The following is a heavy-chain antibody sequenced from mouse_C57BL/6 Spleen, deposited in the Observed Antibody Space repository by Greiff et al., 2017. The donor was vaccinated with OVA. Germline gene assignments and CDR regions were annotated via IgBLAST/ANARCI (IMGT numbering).Heavy chain of an antibody. D-gene: IGHD2-2*01. J-gene: IGHJ1*03. CDR2: ISSGGDYI. Sequence: EVKLVESGEGLVKPGGSLKLSCAASGFTFSSYAMSWVRQTPEKRLEWVSYISSGGDYIYYADPVPGRLTISRDNARNTLYLQMCSLKSEDTAMYYCTREGVTRYFDVWGTGTTVTVSS. V-gene: IGHV5-9-1*02. CDR1: GFTFSSYA. CDR3: TREGVTRYFDV.